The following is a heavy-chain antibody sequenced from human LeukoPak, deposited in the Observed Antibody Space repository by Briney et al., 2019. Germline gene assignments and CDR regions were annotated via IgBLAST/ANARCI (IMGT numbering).Heavy chain of an antibody. Sequence: KSSETLSLTCTVSGGSISSSSYYWGWIRQPPGKGLEWIGSIFYSGDTYYNASLKSRVTISVDTSKKHFSLKPTSVTSADTAVYYCARRTSGGGLFDYWGQGTLVTVSS. CDR3: ARRTSGGGLFDY. J-gene: IGHJ4*02. CDR1: GGSISSSSYY. V-gene: IGHV4-39*02. D-gene: IGHD3-10*01. CDR2: IFYSGDT.